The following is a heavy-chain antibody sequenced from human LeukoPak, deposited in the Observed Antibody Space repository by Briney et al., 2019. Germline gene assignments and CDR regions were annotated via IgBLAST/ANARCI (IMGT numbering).Heavy chain of an antibody. J-gene: IGHJ5*02. CDR3: ARDRRDSAVTLPYYEFDP. D-gene: IGHD3-22*01. CDR1: GSTFPRHA. Sequence: GGSLRLSCAASGSTFPRHAMSWVRQAPGKGLEWVATSGGSGGRTHYADSVKGRFTISRDNSKNTLYLQMNSLRAEDTAVYYCARDRRDSAVTLPYYEFDPWGQGTLVTVSS. V-gene: IGHV3-23*01. CDR2: SGGSGGRT.